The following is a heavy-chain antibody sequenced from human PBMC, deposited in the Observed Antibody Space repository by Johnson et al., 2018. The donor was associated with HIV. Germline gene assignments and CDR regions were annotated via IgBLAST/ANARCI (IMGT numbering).Heavy chain of an antibody. CDR2: ISYDGSNK. V-gene: IGHV3-30*14. CDR1: RFTFSSYA. Sequence: VQLVESGGGVVQPGRSLRLSCAASRFTFSSYAMHWVRQAPGKGLEWVAIISYDGSNKNYADSVKGRFTVSRDNSKNTLFLQMNSLRPEDTAVYYCARVSLAYSYGYDAFDIWGQGTRVTVSS. J-gene: IGHJ3*02. D-gene: IGHD5-18*01. CDR3: ARVSLAYSYGYDAFDI.